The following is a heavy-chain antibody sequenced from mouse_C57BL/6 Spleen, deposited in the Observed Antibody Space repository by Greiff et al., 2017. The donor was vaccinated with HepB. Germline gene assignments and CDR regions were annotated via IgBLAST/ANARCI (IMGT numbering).Heavy chain of an antibody. V-gene: IGHV7-3*01. CDR1: GFTFTDYY. D-gene: IGHD1-1*01. CDR3: ARYGDDGSRGWLAY. CDR2: IRNKANGYTT. J-gene: IGHJ3*01. Sequence: DVMLVESGGGLVQPGGSLSLSCAASGFTFTDYYMSWVRQPPGKALEWLGFIRNKANGYTTEYSASVKGRFTISRDNSQSILYLQMNALRAEDSATYYCARYGDDGSRGWLAYWGQGTLVTVSA.